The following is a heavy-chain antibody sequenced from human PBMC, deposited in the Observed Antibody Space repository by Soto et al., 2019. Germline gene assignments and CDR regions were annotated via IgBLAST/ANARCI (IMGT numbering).Heavy chain of an antibody. D-gene: IGHD3-3*01. Sequence: PSETLSLTCTVSGGSVSSGSYYWSWIRQPPGKGLEWIGYIYYSGSTNYNPSLKSRVTISVDTSKNQFSLKLSSVTAADTAVYYCARDRPPGTYYDFWSGYLPPYYYYYYGMDVWGQGTTVTVSS. CDR3: ARDRPPGTYYDFWSGYLPPYYYYYYGMDV. CDR1: GGSVSSGSYY. J-gene: IGHJ6*02. V-gene: IGHV4-61*01. CDR2: IYYSGST.